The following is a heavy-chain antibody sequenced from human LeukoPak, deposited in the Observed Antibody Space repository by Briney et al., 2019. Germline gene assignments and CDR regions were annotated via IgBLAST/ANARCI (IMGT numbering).Heavy chain of an antibody. Sequence: GGSLRLSCAASGFTFSSYGMHWVRQAPGKGLEWVAVIWYDGSNKYYADSVKGRFTISRDNAKNSLYLQMNSLRAEDTAVYYCARDGGWFDPWGQGTLVTVSS. CDR2: IWYDGSNK. D-gene: IGHD3-3*01. CDR3: ARDGGWFDP. J-gene: IGHJ5*02. CDR1: GFTFSSYG. V-gene: IGHV3-33*01.